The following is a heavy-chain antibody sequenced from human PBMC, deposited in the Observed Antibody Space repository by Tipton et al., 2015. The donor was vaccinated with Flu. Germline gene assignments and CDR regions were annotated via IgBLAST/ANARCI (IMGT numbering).Heavy chain of an antibody. CDR2: ISGYNGDT. V-gene: IGHV1-18*01. CDR1: GYTFTNFG. D-gene: IGHD1-26*01. J-gene: IGHJ6*02. CDR3: ARDRGSYNIHLEYHYYYGMDV. Sequence: QLVQSGVEVKKPGASVNVSCKASGYTFTNFGITWVRRAPGQGLEWMGWISGYNGDTNYAEKLQSRVTMTTDASTHTAYMELRSLKSDDTAMYYCARDRGSYNIHLEYHYYYGMDVWGQGTTVTVSS.